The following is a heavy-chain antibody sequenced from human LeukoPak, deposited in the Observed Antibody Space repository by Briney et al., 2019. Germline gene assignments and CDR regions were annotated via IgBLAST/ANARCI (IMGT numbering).Heavy chain of an antibody. CDR1: GGSFSGYY. D-gene: IGHD2-2*01. Sequence: PSETLSLTCAVYGGSFSGYYWSWIRQPPGKGLEWIGEINHSGSTNYNPSLKSRVTISVDTSKNQFSLKLSSVTAADTAVYYCARAKQLSRQYNWFDPWGQGTLVTVSS. CDR3: ARAKQLSRQYNWFDP. CDR2: INHSGST. V-gene: IGHV4-34*01. J-gene: IGHJ5*02.